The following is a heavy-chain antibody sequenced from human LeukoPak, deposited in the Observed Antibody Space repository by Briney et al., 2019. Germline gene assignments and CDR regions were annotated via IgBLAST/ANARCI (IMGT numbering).Heavy chain of an antibody. CDR3: AKDAPDGRYNWFDP. V-gene: IGHV3-23*01. D-gene: IGHD5-24*01. Sequence: PGGSPRLSCAASGFTFSSYAMGWVRQAPGKGPEWLSAVSGSGGSTYYADSVKGRFTISRDNSKNTLYLQMNSLRAEDTAVYYCAKDAPDGRYNWFDPWGQGTLVTVSS. J-gene: IGHJ5*02. CDR2: VSGSGGST. CDR1: GFTFSSYA.